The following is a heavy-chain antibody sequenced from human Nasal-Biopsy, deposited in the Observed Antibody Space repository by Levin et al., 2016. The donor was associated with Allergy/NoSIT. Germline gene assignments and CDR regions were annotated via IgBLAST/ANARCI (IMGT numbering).Heavy chain of an antibody. Sequence: SGPTLVNPTQTLTLTCTFSGFSLNTAGVGVGWFRQAPGKALEWVALQYWGDDARYAPSLMTRISLTKDTSKGQLVITLTNVGPADTGTYYCAHFSTTVTTGFFDPWGQGTLVTVSS. D-gene: IGHD4-17*01. V-gene: IGHV2-5*05. CDR1: GFSLNTAGVG. CDR2: QYWGDDA. J-gene: IGHJ5*02. CDR3: AHFSTTVTTGFFDP.